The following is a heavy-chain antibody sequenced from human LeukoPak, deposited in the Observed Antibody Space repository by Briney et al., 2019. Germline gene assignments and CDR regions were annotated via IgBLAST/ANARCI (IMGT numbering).Heavy chain of an antibody. CDR1: GYTFTGYY. V-gene: IGHV1-2*02. CDR3: ARGKGVAGTEGDY. Sequence: ASVKVSCKASGYTFTGYYMHWVRQAPGQGLGWMGWINPNSGGTNYAQKFQGRVTMTRDTSISTAYMELSRLRSDDTAVYYCARGKGVAGTEGDYWGQGTLVTVSS. J-gene: IGHJ4*02. CDR2: INPNSGGT. D-gene: IGHD6-19*01.